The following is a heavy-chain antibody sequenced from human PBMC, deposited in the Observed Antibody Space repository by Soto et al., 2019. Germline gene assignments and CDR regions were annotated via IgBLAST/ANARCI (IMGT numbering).Heavy chain of an antibody. CDR3: AKAPVMITFGGAYFDY. D-gene: IGHD3-16*01. CDR1: GFTFSSYA. CDR2: ISGSGGST. J-gene: IGHJ4*02. Sequence: LRLSCAASGFTFSSYAMSWVRQAPGKGLEWVSAISGSGGSTYYADSVKGRFTISRDNSKNTLYLQMNSLRAEDTAVYYCAKAPVMITFGGAYFDYWGQGTLVTVSS. V-gene: IGHV3-23*01.